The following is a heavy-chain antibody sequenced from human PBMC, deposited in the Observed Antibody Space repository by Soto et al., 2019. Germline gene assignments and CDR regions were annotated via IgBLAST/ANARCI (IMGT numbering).Heavy chain of an antibody. CDR1: GFSFNSHS. J-gene: IGHJ4*02. CDR2: ISSSGSTI. V-gene: IGHV3-48*02. Sequence: PGGSLRLSCAASGFSFNSHSMKWVRQAPGKGLEWVSYISSSGSTIYYADSVKGRFTISRDNAKNSLYLQMNSLRDDDTAVYYCARGRGYCGGTNCYLDYWGQGALVTVSS. D-gene: IGHD2-21*01. CDR3: ARGRGYCGGTNCYLDY.